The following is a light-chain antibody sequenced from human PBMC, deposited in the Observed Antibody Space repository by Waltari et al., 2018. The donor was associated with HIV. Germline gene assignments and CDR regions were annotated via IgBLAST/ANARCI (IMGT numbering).Light chain of an antibody. CDR1: SRGVGGYNY. J-gene: IGLJ3*02. CDR2: EVS. CDR3: SSYAGSNWV. Sequence: QSALTQPPSASGSPGQSVTISCTGTSRGVGGYNYASWYQQHPGKAPKYIIYEVSKRPSGVPDRFSGSKSGNTASLTVSGLQAEDEADYYCSSYAGSNWVFGGGTKLTVL. V-gene: IGLV2-8*01.